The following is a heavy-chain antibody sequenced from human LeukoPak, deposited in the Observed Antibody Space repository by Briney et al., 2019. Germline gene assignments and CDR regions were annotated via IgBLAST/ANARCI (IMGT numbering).Heavy chain of an antibody. D-gene: IGHD2-2*01. CDR3: ARVPCSSTSCTYYGMDV. V-gene: IGHV4-34*01. J-gene: IGHJ6*02. Sequence: SETLSLTCAVYGGSFSGYYWSWIRQPPGKGLEWIGEINHSGSTNYNPSLKSRVTISVDTSKNQFSLKLSSVTAADTAVYYCARVPCSSTSCTYYGMDVWGQGTTVTVSS. CDR1: GGSFSGYY. CDR2: INHSGST.